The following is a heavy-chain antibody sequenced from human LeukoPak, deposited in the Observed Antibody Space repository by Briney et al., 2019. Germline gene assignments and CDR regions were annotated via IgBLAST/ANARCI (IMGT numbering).Heavy chain of an antibody. V-gene: IGHV3-30*02. J-gene: IGHJ6*03. Sequence: GGSLRLSCAASGFTFSSYGMHWVRQAPGKGLEWVAFIRYDGSNKYYADSVKGRFTISRDNAKNSLYLQMNSLRAEDTAVYYCARASTTVTTRDYMDVWGKGTTVTISS. D-gene: IGHD4-17*01. CDR3: ARASTTVTTRDYMDV. CDR1: GFTFSSYG. CDR2: IRYDGSNK.